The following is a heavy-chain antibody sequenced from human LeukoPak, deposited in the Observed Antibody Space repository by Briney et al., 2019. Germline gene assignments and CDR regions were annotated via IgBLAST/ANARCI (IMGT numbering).Heavy chain of an antibody. Sequence: SETLSLTCTVSGGSISSGSYYWSWIRQPAGKGLEWIGRIYTSGSTNYNPSLKSRVTISVDTSKNQFSLKLSSVTAADTAVYYCARGLFFGAFDIWGQGTMVTVSS. J-gene: IGHJ3*02. CDR2: IYTSGST. CDR1: GGSISSGSYY. D-gene: IGHD2-21*01. V-gene: IGHV4-61*02. CDR3: ARGLFFGAFDI.